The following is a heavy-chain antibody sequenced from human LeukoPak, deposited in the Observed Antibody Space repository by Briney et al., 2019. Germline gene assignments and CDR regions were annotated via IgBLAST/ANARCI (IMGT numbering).Heavy chain of an antibody. V-gene: IGHV4-30-4*01. J-gene: IGHJ4*02. Sequence: SETPSLTCTVSGGSISSYYWSWIRQPPGKGLEWIGYIYYSGSTYYNPSLKSRVTISVDTSKNQFSLKLSSVTAADTAVYYCARVGVYGDLDYWGQGTLVTVSS. CDR2: IYYSGST. CDR3: ARVGVYGDLDY. D-gene: IGHD4-17*01. CDR1: GGSISSYY.